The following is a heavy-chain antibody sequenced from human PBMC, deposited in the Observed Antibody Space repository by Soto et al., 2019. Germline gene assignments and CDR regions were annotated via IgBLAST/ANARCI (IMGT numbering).Heavy chain of an antibody. V-gene: IGHV4-59*13. J-gene: IGHJ4*02. D-gene: IGHD2-15*01. CDR2: ISYSGNT. CDR1: GGSIISGY. Sequence: SETLSLTCTVSGGSIISGYWSWIRQPPGKGLEWIGYISYSGNTNYNPSLKSRVTMSVDTPKNQFSLRLSPVTTADTAVYYCAGLRGYAGSPIDYWGQGTLVTVSS. CDR3: AGLRGYAGSPIDY.